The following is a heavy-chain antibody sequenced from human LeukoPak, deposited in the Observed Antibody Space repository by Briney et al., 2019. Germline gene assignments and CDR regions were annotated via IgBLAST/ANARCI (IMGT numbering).Heavy chain of an antibody. J-gene: IGHJ4*02. Sequence: ASVKLSCKASGYTFTSYGISWVRQAPGHGLEWMGWISAYNGNTNYAQKLQGRVTMTTDTSTSTDYMELRSLRSDDTAVYYCARDLTHYYGSGSYPAPVDYWGQGTLVTVSS. V-gene: IGHV1-18*01. CDR2: ISAYNGNT. CDR1: GYTFTSYG. D-gene: IGHD3-10*01. CDR3: ARDLTHYYGSGSYPAPVDY.